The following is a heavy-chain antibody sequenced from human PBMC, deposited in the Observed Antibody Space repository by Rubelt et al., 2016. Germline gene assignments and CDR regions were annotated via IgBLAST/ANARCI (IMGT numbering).Heavy chain of an antibody. V-gene: IGHV3-30*01. D-gene: IGHD3-10*01. J-gene: IGHJ4*02. CDR3: ARDSNYYGFGSYPIGY. Sequence: DSVKGRFTISRANSKNTLYLQMNSLRVEDTAVYYCARDSNYYGFGSYPIGYWGQGTLVTVSS.